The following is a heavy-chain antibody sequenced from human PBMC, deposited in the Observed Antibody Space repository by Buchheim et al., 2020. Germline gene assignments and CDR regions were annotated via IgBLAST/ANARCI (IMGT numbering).Heavy chain of an antibody. J-gene: IGHJ6*02. V-gene: IGHV3-11*06. CDR3: ARDESGGYYDFWSGYYTTRVYYGMDV. Sequence: QVQLVESGGGLVKPGGSLRLSCAASGFTFSDYYMSWIRQAPGKGLEWVSYISSSSYTNYADPVKGRFTISRDNAKNSLYLQMNSLRAEDTAVYYCARDESGGYYDFWSGYYTTRVYYGMDVWGQGTT. CDR1: GFTFSDYY. D-gene: IGHD3-3*01. CDR2: ISSSSYT.